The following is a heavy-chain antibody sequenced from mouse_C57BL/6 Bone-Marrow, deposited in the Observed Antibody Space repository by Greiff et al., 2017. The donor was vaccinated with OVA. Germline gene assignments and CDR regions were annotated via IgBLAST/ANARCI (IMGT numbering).Heavy chain of an antibody. V-gene: IGHV5-6*01. CDR2: ISSGGSYT. Sequence: EVNVVESGGDLVKPGGSLKLSCAASGFTFSSYGMSWVRQTPDKRLEWVATISSGGSYTYYPASVKGRFTISRDNAKNTLYLQMSSLKSEDTAVYYCARHYDYDGFAMDYWGQGTSVTVSS. CDR3: ARHYDYDGFAMDY. J-gene: IGHJ4*01. D-gene: IGHD2-4*01. CDR1: GFTFSSYG.